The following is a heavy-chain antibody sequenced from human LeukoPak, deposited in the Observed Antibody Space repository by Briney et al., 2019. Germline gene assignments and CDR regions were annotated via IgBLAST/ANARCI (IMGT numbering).Heavy chain of an antibody. CDR2: ISSSSSYI. CDR3: ARATWDPNYYYYMDV. V-gene: IGHV3-21*01. Sequence: GGSLRLSCAASGFTFNTYTMKWVRQAPGKGLEWVSSISSSSSYIYYADSVKGRFTISRDNARKSLYPQMNSLRAEDTAAYYCARATWDPNYYYYMDVWGKGTTVTISS. D-gene: IGHD1-26*01. J-gene: IGHJ6*03. CDR1: GFTFNTYT.